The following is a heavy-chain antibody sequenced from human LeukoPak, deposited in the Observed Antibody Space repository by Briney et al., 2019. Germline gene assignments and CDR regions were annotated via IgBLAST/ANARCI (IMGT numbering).Heavy chain of an antibody. D-gene: IGHD6-13*01. V-gene: IGHV4-34*01. CDR3: GGSSSWYYYGMDV. CDR1: GGSFSGYY. CDR2: INHSGST. Sequence: SETLSLTCAVYGGSFSGYYWSWIRQPPGKGLEWIGEINHSGSTNYNPSLKSRVTISVDTSKNQFSLKLSSVTAADTAVYYCGGSSSWYYYGMDVWGKGTTVTVSS. J-gene: IGHJ6*04.